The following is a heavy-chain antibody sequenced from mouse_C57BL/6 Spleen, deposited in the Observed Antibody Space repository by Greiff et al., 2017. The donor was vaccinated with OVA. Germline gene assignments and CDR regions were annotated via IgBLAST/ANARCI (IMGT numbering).Heavy chain of an antibody. J-gene: IGHJ3*01. D-gene: IGHD2-14*01. CDR1: GYTFTDYY. V-gene: IGHV1-26*01. CDR2: INPNNGGT. Sequence: EVQLQQSGPELVKPGASVKISCKASGYTFTDYYMNWVKQSHGKSLEWIGDINPNNGGTSYNQKFKGKATLTVDKSSSTAYMELRSLTSEDSAVYYCARWRVPGAWFAYWGQGTLVTVSA. CDR3: ARWRVPGAWFAY.